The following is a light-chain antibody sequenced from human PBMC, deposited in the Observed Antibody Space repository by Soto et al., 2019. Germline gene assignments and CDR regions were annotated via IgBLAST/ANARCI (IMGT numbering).Light chain of an antibody. Sequence: QSALTQPPSASESPGQSVTISCTGSSSDVGGYNYVSWYQQHPGKAPKLMIYEVSKRPSGVPYRFSGSKSDNSASLTVSGLQAEDEADYYCRSYAGSNNFVFGTGTKVTVL. V-gene: IGLV2-8*01. CDR2: EVS. CDR3: RSYAGSNNFV. J-gene: IGLJ1*01. CDR1: SSDVGGYNY.